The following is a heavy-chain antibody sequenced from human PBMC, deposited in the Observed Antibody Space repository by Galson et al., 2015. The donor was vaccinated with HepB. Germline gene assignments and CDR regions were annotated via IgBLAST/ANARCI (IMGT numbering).Heavy chain of an antibody. CDR1: GYTFTSYD. J-gene: IGHJ5*02. CDR2: MNPNSGNT. V-gene: IGHV1-8*01. Sequence: SVKVSCKASGYTFTSYDINWVRQATGQGLEWMGWMNPNSGNTGYAQKFQGRVTMTRNTSISTAYMELSSLRSEDTAVYYCASAKLRFLEWYEVWFDPWGQGTLVTVSS. CDR3: ASAKLRFLEWYEVWFDP. D-gene: IGHD3-3*01.